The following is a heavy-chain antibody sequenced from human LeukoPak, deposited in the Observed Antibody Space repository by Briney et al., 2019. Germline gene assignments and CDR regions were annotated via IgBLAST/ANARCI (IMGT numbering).Heavy chain of an antibody. CDR2: IKYDGSEQ. D-gene: IGHD3-10*01. CDR1: GFIFSSHW. Sequence: GGSLRLSCTSSGFIFSSHWMNWVRQAPGKGPEWVANIKYDGSEQYYVDSVKGRFSISRDNTKNLLYLQMNSLRVEDTAVYYCARDYGWSFANWGQGTLVTVSS. CDR3: ARDYGWSFAN. V-gene: IGHV3-7*03. J-gene: IGHJ4*02.